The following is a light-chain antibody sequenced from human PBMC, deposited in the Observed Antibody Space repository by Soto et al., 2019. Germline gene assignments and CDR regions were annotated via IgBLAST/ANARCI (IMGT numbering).Light chain of an antibody. J-gene: IGKJ4*01. CDR2: GAS. CDR3: QQYYSAPLT. CDR1: QSVNSRF. Sequence: EIVLTQSPGTLSLSPWERATLSCRASQSVNSRFLAWYQQKPGQAPRLLIYGASSRATGIPDRFSGSGSGTDFTLTISRVEPEDFAVYYCQQYYSAPLTFGGGTKVDIK. V-gene: IGKV3-20*01.